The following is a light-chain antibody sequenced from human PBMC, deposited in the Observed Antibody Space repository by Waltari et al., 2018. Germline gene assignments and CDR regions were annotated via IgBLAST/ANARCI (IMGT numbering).Light chain of an antibody. J-gene: IGKJ2*03. CDR3: QHYYDNPYS. Sequence: IQITQSPSALSASVGDRFTISCLASQNIYSNLAWYQQKPGKAPKLLIYAASSLQNVIPSRFSGSKSGTDFTLTISSLQPEDSAAYYSQHYYDNPYSFVHGTKVEIK. V-gene: IGKV1-6*01. CDR2: AAS. CDR1: QNIYSN.